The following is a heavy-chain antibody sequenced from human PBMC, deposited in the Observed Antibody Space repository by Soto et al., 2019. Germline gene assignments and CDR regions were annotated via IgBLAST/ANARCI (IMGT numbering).Heavy chain of an antibody. D-gene: IGHD6-13*01. CDR3: TRDRRALCSSSWRPHYYYYGMDV. V-gene: IGHV3-49*03. CDR1: GFTFGDYA. J-gene: IGHJ6*02. Sequence: GSLRLSCTASGFTFGDYAMSWFRQAPGKGLEWVGFIRSKAYGGTTEYAASVKGRFTISRDDSKSIAYLQMNSLKTEDTAVYYCTRDRRALCSSSWRPHYYYYGMDVWGQGTTVTVSS. CDR2: IRSKAYGGTT.